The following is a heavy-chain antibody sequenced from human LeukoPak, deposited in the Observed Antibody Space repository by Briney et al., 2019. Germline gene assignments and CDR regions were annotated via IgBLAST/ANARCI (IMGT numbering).Heavy chain of an antibody. D-gene: IGHD2-2*01. CDR1: GGSISSYY. CDR3: AREGVRYCSSTSCSGFDP. Sequence: SEPLSLTCTVSGGSISSYYWSWIRRPAGKGRECIGRIYTSGSTNYNPFLKSRVTMSVDTSKNQFSLKLSSVTAADTAVYYCAREGVRYCSSTSCSGFDPWGQGTLVTVSS. J-gene: IGHJ5*02. CDR2: IYTSGST. V-gene: IGHV4-4*07.